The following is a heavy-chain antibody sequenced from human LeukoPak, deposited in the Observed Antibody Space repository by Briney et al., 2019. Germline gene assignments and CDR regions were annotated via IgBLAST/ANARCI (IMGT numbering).Heavy chain of an antibody. V-gene: IGHV3-7*01. Sequence: PGGSLRLSCAASGFTCSSYWMSWVRQAPGKGLEWVANIKQDGSEKYYVDSVKGRFTISRDNAKNTVYLQINSLRDEDTAVYYCARICSSTDCLIPDWGQGTLVTVSS. D-gene: IGHD2-2*01. CDR2: IKQDGSEK. J-gene: IGHJ4*02. CDR1: GFTCSSYW. CDR3: ARICSSTDCLIPD.